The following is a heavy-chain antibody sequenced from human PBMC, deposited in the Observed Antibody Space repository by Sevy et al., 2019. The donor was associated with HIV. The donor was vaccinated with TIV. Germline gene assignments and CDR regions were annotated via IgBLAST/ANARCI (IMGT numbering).Heavy chain of an antibody. D-gene: IGHD3-9*01. CDR3: ARHSTHDYDILTGYRYYYYMDV. Sequence: GESLKISCKGSGYSFTSYWIGWVRQMPGKGLEGMGIIYPGDSDTRYSPSFQGQVTISADKSISTAYLQWSSLKAPDTAMYYCARHSTHDYDILTGYRYYYYMDVWGKGTTVTVSS. J-gene: IGHJ6*03. CDR2: IYPGDSDT. CDR1: GYSFTSYW. V-gene: IGHV5-51*01.